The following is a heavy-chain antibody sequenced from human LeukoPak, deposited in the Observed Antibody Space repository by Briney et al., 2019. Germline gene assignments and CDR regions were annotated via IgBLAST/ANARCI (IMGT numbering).Heavy chain of an antibody. CDR1: GGSISSYY. CDR3: ARFGRSGGSCYCFDY. V-gene: IGHV4-59*08. Sequence: PSETLSLTCTVSGGSISSYYWSWIRQPPGKGLEWIGYIYYSGSTNYNPSLKSRVTISVDTSKNQFSLKLSSVTAADTAVYYCARFGRSGGSCYCFDYWGQGTLVTVSS. D-gene: IGHD2-15*01. J-gene: IGHJ4*02. CDR2: IYYSGST.